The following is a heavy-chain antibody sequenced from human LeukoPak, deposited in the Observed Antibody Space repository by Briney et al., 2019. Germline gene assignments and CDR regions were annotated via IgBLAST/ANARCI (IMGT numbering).Heavy chain of an antibody. Sequence: GGSLRLSCAASGFTFSSYAMSWVPQAPGKGLEWVSAISGSGGSTYYADSVKGRFTICRDNSKNTLYLQMNSLRAEDTAVYYCAKDPDIVVVVAAWYNWFDPWGQGTLVTVSS. CDR1: GFTFSSYA. D-gene: IGHD2-15*01. CDR3: AKDPDIVVVVAAWYNWFDP. J-gene: IGHJ5*02. CDR2: ISGSGGST. V-gene: IGHV3-23*01.